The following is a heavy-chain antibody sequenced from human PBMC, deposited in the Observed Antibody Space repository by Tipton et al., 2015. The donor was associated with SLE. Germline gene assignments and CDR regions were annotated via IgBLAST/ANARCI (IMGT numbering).Heavy chain of an antibody. D-gene: IGHD2-15*01. Sequence: TLSLTCAVYGGSFSGYHWTWIRQPPGQGLEWIGEIADTGSPNYNPSLKSRATISLDTSKSQFSLILNSLTAADTAVYYCAGAWQGYCSGGTCYVLDYWGQGTLVTVSS. CDR2: IADTGSP. J-gene: IGHJ4*02. CDR3: AGAWQGYCSGGTCYVLDY. V-gene: IGHV4-34*01. CDR1: GGSFSGYH.